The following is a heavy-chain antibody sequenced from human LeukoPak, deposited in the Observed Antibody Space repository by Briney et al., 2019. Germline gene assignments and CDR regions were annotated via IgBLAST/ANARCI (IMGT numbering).Heavy chain of an antibody. V-gene: IGHV4-59*12. Sequence: SETLSLTCTVSGGSISSYYWSWIRQPPGKGLEWIGYIYYSGSTYYNPSLKSRVTISVDRSKNQFSLKLSSVTAADTAVYYCARGDYDILTGPRFDPWGQGTLVTVSS. CDR3: ARGDYDILTGPRFDP. D-gene: IGHD3-9*01. CDR1: GGSISSYY. J-gene: IGHJ5*02. CDR2: IYYSGST.